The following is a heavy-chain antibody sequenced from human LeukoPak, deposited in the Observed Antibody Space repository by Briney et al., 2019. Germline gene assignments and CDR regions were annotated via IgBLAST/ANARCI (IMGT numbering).Heavy chain of an antibody. CDR3: AKDHRLKITAAGTLSWFDP. J-gene: IGHJ5*02. CDR2: MIHSGST. D-gene: IGHD6-13*01. V-gene: IGHV4-34*12. Sequence: SETLSLTCAVYGGSFSGYSWSWIRQPPGKGLEWVGEMIHSGSTNYNPSLKSRVTISVDTSKNQFSLKVSSVTAADTAVYYCAKDHRLKITAAGTLSWFDPWGQGTLVTVSS. CDR1: GGSFSGYS.